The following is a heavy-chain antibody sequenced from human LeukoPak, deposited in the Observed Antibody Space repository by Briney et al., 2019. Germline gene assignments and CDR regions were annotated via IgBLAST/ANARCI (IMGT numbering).Heavy chain of an antibody. CDR3: ARGAGWWDY. CDR2: ISYSGRI. D-gene: IGHD2-15*01. CDR1: GGPITRHY. J-gene: IGHJ4*02. Sequence: SETLSLTRTVPGGPITRHYWSSIPQPPRGGLESSGYISYSGRINYNPSLKSRVTLSLDTSKSQFSLTLTSVTAADTAVYYCARGAGWWDYWGQGTLVTVSS. V-gene: IGHV4-59*11.